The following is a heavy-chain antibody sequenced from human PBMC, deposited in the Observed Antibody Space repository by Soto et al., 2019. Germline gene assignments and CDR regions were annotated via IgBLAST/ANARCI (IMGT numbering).Heavy chain of an antibody. CDR1: GFTFSSYG. Sequence: VGSLRLSCAASGFTFSSYGMHWVRQAPGKGLEWVAVISYDGSNKYYADSVRGRFTISRDNSKNTLYLQMNSLRAEDTAVYYCAKDPTFDIVATYFDYWGQGTLVTVSS. J-gene: IGHJ4*02. CDR2: ISYDGSNK. CDR3: AKDPTFDIVATYFDY. D-gene: IGHD5-12*01. V-gene: IGHV3-30*18.